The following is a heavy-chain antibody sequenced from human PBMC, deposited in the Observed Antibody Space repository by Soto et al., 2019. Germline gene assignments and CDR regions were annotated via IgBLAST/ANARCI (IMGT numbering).Heavy chain of an antibody. J-gene: IGHJ5*02. Sequence: EVQLLESGGDLVQPGGSLRLSCAASEFTFSSYAMSWVRQAPGKGLEWVSSISGSGGSTYYADSVKGRFTISRDNSKNTLYLQMSSLKAEDTALSYCAQDMWFYPWGQGTLVTVSS. CDR2: ISGSGGST. V-gene: IGHV3-23*01. CDR3: AQDMWFYP. CDR1: EFTFSSYA.